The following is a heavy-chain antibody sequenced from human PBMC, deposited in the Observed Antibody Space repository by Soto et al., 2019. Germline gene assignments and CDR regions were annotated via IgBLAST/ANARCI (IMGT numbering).Heavy chain of an antibody. D-gene: IGHD4-17*01. V-gene: IGHV1-8*01. CDR3: ACIATTVVTPDY. Sequence: ASVKVSCKASGYTFTSYDINWVRQATGQGLEWMGWMNPNSGNTGYAQKFQGRVTMTRNTSISTAYMELSSLRSEDTAVYYCACIATTVVTPDYWGQGTLVTVSS. J-gene: IGHJ4*02. CDR1: GYTFTSYD. CDR2: MNPNSGNT.